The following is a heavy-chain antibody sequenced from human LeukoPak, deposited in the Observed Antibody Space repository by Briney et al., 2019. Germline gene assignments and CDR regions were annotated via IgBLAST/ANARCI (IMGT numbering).Heavy chain of an antibody. J-gene: IGHJ4*02. CDR3: AKDTSIGRYCTNGVCSPFDY. Sequence: GGSLRLSCAGSGFTFSSYAMSWVRHAPGKGLEWVSAISDTGATTYDADSVKGRFTISRDNSRSTLYLQMNSLRAEDTALYYCAKDTSIGRYCTNGVCSPFDYWGQGTLVTVFS. V-gene: IGHV3-23*01. CDR1: GFTFSSYA. CDR2: ISDTGATT. D-gene: IGHD2-8*01.